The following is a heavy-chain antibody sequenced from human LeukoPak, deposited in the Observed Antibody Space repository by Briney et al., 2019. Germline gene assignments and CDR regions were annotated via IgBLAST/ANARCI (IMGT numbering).Heavy chain of an antibody. V-gene: IGHV3-21*01. D-gene: IGHD3-10*01. J-gene: IGHJ6*02. Sequence: GGSLRLSCAASGFTFSSYSMNWVRQAPGKGLEWVSSISSSSYIYYADSVKGRFTISRDNARNSLHLQMNSLRAEDTAVYYCAIPPLSGTGSSRPLAEMDVWGQGTTVTVSS. CDR3: AIPPLSGTGSSRPLAEMDV. CDR2: ISSSSYI. CDR1: GFTFSSYS.